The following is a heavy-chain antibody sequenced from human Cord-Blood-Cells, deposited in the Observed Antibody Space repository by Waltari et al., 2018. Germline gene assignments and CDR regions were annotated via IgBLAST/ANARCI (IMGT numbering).Heavy chain of an antibody. CDR3: AKEGIAAAGAFDI. CDR1: GFTLSSYA. V-gene: IGHV3-23*01. CDR2: IRGSGGST. Sequence: EVQLLESGGGLVQPGGSLRLSCAASGFTLSSYAMIWVRQAPGKGLEWVSAIRGSGGSTYYADSVKGRFTISRDNSKNTLYLQMNSLRAEDTAVYYCAKEGIAAAGAFDIWGQGTMVTVSS. D-gene: IGHD6-13*01. J-gene: IGHJ3*02.